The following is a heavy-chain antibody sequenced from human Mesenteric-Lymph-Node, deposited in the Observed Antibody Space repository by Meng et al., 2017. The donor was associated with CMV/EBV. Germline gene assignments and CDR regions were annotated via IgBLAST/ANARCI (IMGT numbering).Heavy chain of an antibody. CDR3: AKDFGLYDVLTTIDY. Sequence: SETLSLTCTVSGGSISSSSYYWGWIRQPPGKGLEWIGSIYYSGSTYYNPSLKSRVTISVDTSKNQFSLKLSSVTAADTAVYYCAKDFGLYDVLTTIDYWGQGTLVTVSS. CDR2: IYYSGST. CDR1: GGSISSSSYY. J-gene: IGHJ4*02. D-gene: IGHD3-9*01. V-gene: IGHV4-39*07.